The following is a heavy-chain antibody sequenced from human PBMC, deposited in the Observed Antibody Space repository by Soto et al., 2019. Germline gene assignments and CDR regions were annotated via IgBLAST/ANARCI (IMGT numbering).Heavy chain of an antibody. D-gene: IGHD6-19*01. CDR1: GYTFTSYA. V-gene: IGHV1-3*01. Sequence: QVQLVQSGAEVKKPGASVKVSCKASGYTFTSYAMHWVRQAPGQRLEWMGWINAGNGNTKYSQKFQGRVTITRDTSASTAYMELSSLRSENTAVYYCAISSGWYYVSYWGQGTLVTVSS. CDR2: INAGNGNT. CDR3: AISSGWYYVSY. J-gene: IGHJ4*02.